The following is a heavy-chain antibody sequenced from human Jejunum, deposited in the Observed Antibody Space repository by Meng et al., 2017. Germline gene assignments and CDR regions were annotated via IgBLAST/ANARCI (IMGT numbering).Heavy chain of an antibody. CDR2: IYHSGRS. D-gene: IGHD3-16*01. J-gene: IGHJ4*02. Sequence: LQGCAQGLGKPSGTLPPTCEVSGDSISSTGWWDWLRQPPGKGLEWIGEIYHSGRSNFIPSLKSRVSISLDESKNQFSLTLNSVTAADTAVYYCARGVGDIRFGFDYWGQGILVTVSS. CDR1: GDSISSTGW. V-gene: IGHV4-4*02. CDR3: ARGVGDIRFGFDY.